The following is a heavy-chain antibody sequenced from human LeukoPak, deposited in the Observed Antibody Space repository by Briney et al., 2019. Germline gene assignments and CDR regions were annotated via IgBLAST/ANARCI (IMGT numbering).Heavy chain of an antibody. J-gene: IGHJ6*02. D-gene: IGHD5-18*01. CDR1: GGSFSSYY. CDR2: IYTSGST. Sequence: PSETLSLTCAVYGGSFSSYYWSWIRQPAGKGLEWIGRIYTSGSTNYNPSLKSRVTMSVDTSKNQFSLKLSSVTAADTAVYYCARGDTYYGMDVWGQGTTVTVSS. CDR3: ARGDTYYGMDV. V-gene: IGHV4-59*10.